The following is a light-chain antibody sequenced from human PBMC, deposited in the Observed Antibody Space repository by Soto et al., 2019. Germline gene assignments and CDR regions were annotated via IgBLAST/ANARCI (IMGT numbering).Light chain of an antibody. CDR2: GAS. CDR3: QQSYTTPPT. Sequence: DIQMTQSPSSLSASVGDGVTITCRASQTIGKFLNWYHQKPGKAPNLLIYGASNLQSGVPSRFSGSRSGTEFTLTISSLQPEDFATYYCQQSYTTPPTFGGGTKVEIK. J-gene: IGKJ4*01. V-gene: IGKV1-39*01. CDR1: QTIGKF.